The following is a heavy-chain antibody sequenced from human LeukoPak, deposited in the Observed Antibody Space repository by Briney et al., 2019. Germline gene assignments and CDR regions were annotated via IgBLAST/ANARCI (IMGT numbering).Heavy chain of an antibody. D-gene: IGHD3-10*01. CDR2: IYYSGST. J-gene: IGHJ4*02. V-gene: IGHV4-59*01. CDR1: GGSISSYY. CDR3: ARGQAPPWIWFGELLAFCFDY. Sequence: SETLSLTCTVSGGSISSYYWSWIRQPPGKGLEWIGYIYYSGSTNYNPSLKSRVTISVDTSKNQFSLKLSSVTAADTAVYYCARGQAPPWIWFGELLAFCFDYWGQGTLVTVSS.